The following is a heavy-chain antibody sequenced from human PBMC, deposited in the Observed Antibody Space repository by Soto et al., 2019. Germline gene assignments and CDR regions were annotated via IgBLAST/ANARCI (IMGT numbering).Heavy chain of an antibody. D-gene: IGHD2-15*01. V-gene: IGHV2-70*04. CDR2: IDWDDDK. CDR1: GFSLSTSGMR. CDR3: ARMFHCSGGTCPFDY. Sequence: SGPTLVNPTQPLTLTCTFSGFSLSTSGMRVSWIRQPPGKALEWLARIDWDDDKFYNTSLKTRLTISKDSSKNQVVLTMTNMDPVDTATYYCARMFHCSGGTCPFDYWGQGALVTVSS. J-gene: IGHJ4*02.